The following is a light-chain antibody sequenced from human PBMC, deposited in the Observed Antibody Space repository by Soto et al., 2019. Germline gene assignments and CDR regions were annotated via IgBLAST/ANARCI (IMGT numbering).Light chain of an antibody. Sequence: DIHRKQSPSTLSDSDGVRVSXXCRSSQSISSWLSWYQQKPGKAPKLLIYAASSLQRGVPSTFSGSGSGTEFTLTISSLQPEDFATYYCQQSYNSAWTFGQGTKVDI. CDR2: AAS. J-gene: IGKJ1*01. V-gene: IGKV1-39*01. CDR1: QSISSW. CDR3: QQSYNSAWT.